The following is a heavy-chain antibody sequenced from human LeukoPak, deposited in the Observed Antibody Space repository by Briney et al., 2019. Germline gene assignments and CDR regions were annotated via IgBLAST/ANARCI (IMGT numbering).Heavy chain of an antibody. Sequence: SETLSLTCTVSGDSISSFYGSWIRQPAGKGLEWIGRIYTNGDTNYNSSLKSRVTMSIDTSMTQFSLKLRSMTAADTAVYYCAREGYSSGWYRGYFDLWGRGTMVTVSS. CDR1: GDSISSFY. D-gene: IGHD6-19*01. CDR3: AREGYSSGWYRGYFDL. CDR2: IYTNGDT. V-gene: IGHV4-4*07. J-gene: IGHJ2*01.